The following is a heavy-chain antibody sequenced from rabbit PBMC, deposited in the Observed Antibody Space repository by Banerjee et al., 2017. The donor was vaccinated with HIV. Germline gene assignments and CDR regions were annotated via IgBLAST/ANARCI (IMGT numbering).Heavy chain of an antibody. CDR2: IGTGFGDT. CDR3: GRSYLGKAITSLNL. D-gene: IGHD7-1*01. V-gene: IGHV1S45*01. CDR1: GFSFSSGYD. J-gene: IGHJ4*01. Sequence: QEQLVESGGGLVKPGASLTLTCTASGFSFSSGYDMCWVRQAPGKGLEWIACIGTGFGDTYYANWAKGRFTISKTSSTTVTLQMTSLTAADTATYFCGRSYLGKAITSLNLWGPGTLVTVS.